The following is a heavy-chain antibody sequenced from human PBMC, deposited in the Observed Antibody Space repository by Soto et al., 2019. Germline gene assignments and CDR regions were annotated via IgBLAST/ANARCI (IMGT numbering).Heavy chain of an antibody. CDR2: ISGSGGST. V-gene: IGHV3-23*01. CDR3: AKDRVVVITYFDY. D-gene: IGHD3-22*01. CDR1: GFTFSSYA. J-gene: IGHJ4*02. Sequence: PVGSLRLSCAASGFTFSSYAMSWVRQAPGKGLEWVSAISGSGGSTYYADSVKGRFTISRDNSKNTLYLRMNSLRAEDTAVYYCAKDRVVVITYFDYWGQGTLVTVSS.